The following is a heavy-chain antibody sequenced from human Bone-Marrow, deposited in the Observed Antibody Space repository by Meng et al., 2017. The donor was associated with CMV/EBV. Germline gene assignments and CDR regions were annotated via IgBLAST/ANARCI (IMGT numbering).Heavy chain of an antibody. D-gene: IGHD5-24*01. V-gene: IGHV3-74*01. CDR3: ASVPGDGYNLDY. CDR2: INSDGSST. CDR1: GFTFSSYW. Sequence: GESLKISCAASGFTFSSYWMHWVRQAPGKGLVWVSRINSDGSSTSYADSVKGRFTISRDNAKNTLYLQMNSLRAEDTAVYYCASVPGDGYNLDYWGQGTLVTVSS. J-gene: IGHJ4*02.